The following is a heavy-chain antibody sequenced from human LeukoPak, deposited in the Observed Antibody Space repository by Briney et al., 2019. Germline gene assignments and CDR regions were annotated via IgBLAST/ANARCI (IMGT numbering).Heavy chain of an antibody. V-gene: IGHV4-59*01. CDR2: IYYSGST. CDR1: GGSISSYY. J-gene: IGHJ3*02. D-gene: IGHD6-19*01. CDR3: ARDHSSGWYRGAFDI. Sequence: PSETLSLTCTVSGGSISSYYLSWVRQPPGKGLEWIGYIYYSGSTNYNPSLKSRVTISVDTSKNQFSLKLSSVTAADTAMYYCARDHSSGWYRGAFDIWGQGTRLTVSS.